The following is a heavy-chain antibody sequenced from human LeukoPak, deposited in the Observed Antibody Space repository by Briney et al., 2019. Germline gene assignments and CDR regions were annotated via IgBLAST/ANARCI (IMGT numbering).Heavy chain of an antibody. CDR2: ISGSGGST. CDR1: GFTFSSYA. J-gene: IGHJ4*02. D-gene: IGHD6-19*01. Sequence: GGSLRLSCAASGFTFSSYAMSWVRQAPGKGLEWVSAISGSGGSTYYADPVKGRFTISRDNSKNTLYLQMNSLRAEDTAVYYCAKDRAVAGTVPPYYFDYWGQGTLVTVSS. CDR3: AKDRAVAGTVPPYYFDY. V-gene: IGHV3-23*01.